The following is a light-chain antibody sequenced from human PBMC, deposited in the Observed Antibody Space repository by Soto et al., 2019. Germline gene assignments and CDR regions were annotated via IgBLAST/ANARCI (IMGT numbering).Light chain of an antibody. J-gene: IGLJ1*01. CDR3: TAYATSSPNV. CDR2: EVG. V-gene: IGLV2-14*01. CDR1: SSDVGGYDY. Sequence: QSVLTQPASVSGSPGQSITISCAGTSSDVGGYDYVSWYQHHPGKAPKLIIYEVGNRPSGVSNRFSGSKSGNTASLTISGLQADDEADYYCTAYATSSPNVFGTGTKVTVL.